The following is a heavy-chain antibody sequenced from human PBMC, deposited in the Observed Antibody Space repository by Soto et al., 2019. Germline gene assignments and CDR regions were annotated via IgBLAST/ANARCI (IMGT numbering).Heavy chain of an antibody. CDR2: IIPIFGTA. D-gene: IGHD2-2*01. CDR1: GGTFSSYA. CDR3: ARDWEGYCSSTSCFDRWFDP. Sequence: EASVKVSCKASGGTFSSYAISWVRQAPGQGLEWMGGIIPIFGTANYAQKFQGRVTITADESTSTAYMELSSLRSEDTAVYYCARDWEGYCSSTSCFDRWFDPWGQGTLVTVSS. J-gene: IGHJ5*02. V-gene: IGHV1-69*13.